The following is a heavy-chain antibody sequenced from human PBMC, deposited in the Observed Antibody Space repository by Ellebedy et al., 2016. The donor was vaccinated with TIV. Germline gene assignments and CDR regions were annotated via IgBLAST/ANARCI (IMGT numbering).Heavy chain of an antibody. J-gene: IGHJ5*02. Sequence: SETLSLXXAVSGGSISSSNWWSWVRQPPGKGLEWIGEIYHSGSTNYNPSLKSRVTISVDKSKNQFSLKLSSVTAADTAVYYCALKAPSYYDFWSGQIGFDPWGQGTLVTVSS. V-gene: IGHV4-4*02. CDR3: ALKAPSYYDFWSGQIGFDP. CDR1: GGSISSSNW. CDR2: IYHSGST. D-gene: IGHD3-3*01.